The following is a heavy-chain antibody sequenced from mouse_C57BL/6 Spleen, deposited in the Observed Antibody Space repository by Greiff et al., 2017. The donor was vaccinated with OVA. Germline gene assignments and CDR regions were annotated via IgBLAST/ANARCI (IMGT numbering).Heavy chain of an antibody. D-gene: IGHD1-1*02. CDR1: GFTFSDFY. CDR2: SRNKANDYTT. V-gene: IGHV7-1*01. CDR3: ARDAYGYAMDY. J-gene: IGHJ4*01. Sequence: EVKLVESGGGLVQSGRSLRLSCATSGFTFSDFYMEWVRQAPGKGLEWIAASRNKANDYTTEYSASVKGRFIVSRDTSQSILYLQMNALRAEDTAIYYCARDAYGYAMDYWGQGTSVTVSS.